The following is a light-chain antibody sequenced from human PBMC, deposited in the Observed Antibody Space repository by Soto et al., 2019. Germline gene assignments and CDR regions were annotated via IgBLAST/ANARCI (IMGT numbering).Light chain of an antibody. CDR2: DAR. V-gene: IGLV2-11*01. Sequence: QSALTQPRSVSESPGQSVTISCTGASSDVGGYDYVSWDQQHPGKAPKLIIYDARERPSGVPHRFSGSKSGNTASLTISGLQAEDEADYYCCSYAGSYTYVFGTGTKLTVL. CDR3: CSYAGSYTYV. J-gene: IGLJ1*01. CDR1: SSDVGGYDY.